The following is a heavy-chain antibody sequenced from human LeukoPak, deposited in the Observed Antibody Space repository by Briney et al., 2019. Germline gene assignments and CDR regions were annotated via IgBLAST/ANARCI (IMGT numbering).Heavy chain of an antibody. CDR3: ARGTLIAVAGFTDAFDI. CDR1: GFTIDDYG. CDR2: INWNGGST. J-gene: IGHJ3*02. Sequence: PGGSLRLSCAASGFTIDDYGMSWVRQAPGKGLEWVSGINWNGGSTGYADSVKGRFTISRDNAKNSLYLQMNSLRAEDTALYYCARGTLIAVAGFTDAFDIWGQGTMVTVSS. V-gene: IGHV3-20*04. D-gene: IGHD6-19*01.